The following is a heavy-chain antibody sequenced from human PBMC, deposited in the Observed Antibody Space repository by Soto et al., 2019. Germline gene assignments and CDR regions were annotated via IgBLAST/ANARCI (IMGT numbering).Heavy chain of an antibody. CDR1: GDTFSLYT. J-gene: IGHJ4*02. Sequence: QVQMVQSGAEVKKPGSSVKVSCKASGDTFSLYTINWVRQAPGLGLEWMGRVNPILSMSNYAQKFQGRVTMTADKSTCTAYMELRSLRSEDTAFYYCATSYGSGYRAFDYWGQGALVTVSS. CDR3: ATSYGSGYRAFDY. D-gene: IGHD3-10*01. CDR2: VNPILSMS. V-gene: IGHV1-69*02.